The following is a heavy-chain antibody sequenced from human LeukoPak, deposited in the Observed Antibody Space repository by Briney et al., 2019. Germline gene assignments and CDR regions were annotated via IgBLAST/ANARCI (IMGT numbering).Heavy chain of an antibody. CDR1: GGSISTYY. V-gene: IGHV4-59*12. Sequence: SETLSLTCTMSGGSISTYYWSWIRQSPGKGLEWIGFIQYSGNTKSNPSLKGRVTISLDTSKNQFSLKLSSVTAADTAVYYCARDVVPAALNWYFDLWGRGTLVTVSS. D-gene: IGHD2-2*01. CDR3: ARDVVPAALNWYFDL. J-gene: IGHJ2*01. CDR2: IQYSGNT.